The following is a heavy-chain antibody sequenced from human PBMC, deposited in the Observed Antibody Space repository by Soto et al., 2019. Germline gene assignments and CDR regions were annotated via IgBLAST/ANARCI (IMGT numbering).Heavy chain of an antibody. D-gene: IGHD2-15*01. CDR2: INPSGGTT. V-gene: IGHV1-46*01. J-gene: IGHJ1*01. Sequence: ASVKVSCKASGYTFTSYDINWVRQATGQGLEWMGIINPSGGTTSYAQRFQGRVTMTRDTSTSTVYMDLSSLRSEDTAVYYCARGGTSPAEYFQHWGQGTLVTVSS. CDR1: GYTFTSYD. CDR3: ARGGTSPAEYFQH.